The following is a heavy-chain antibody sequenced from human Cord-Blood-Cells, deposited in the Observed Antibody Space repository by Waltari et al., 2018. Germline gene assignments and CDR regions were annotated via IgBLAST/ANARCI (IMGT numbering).Heavy chain of an antibody. CDR2: INAGNGNT. V-gene: IGHV1-3*01. CDR3: ASGPYSWGADY. CDR1: GYTFTSYA. Sequence: QVQLVQSGAEVKKPGASVKVSCKASGYTFTSYAMHWVRQAPGQRLEWMGWINAGNGNTKYSQKFQGRVTITRDTSASTAYMELISLRSEDTAVYYCASGPYSWGADYWGQGTLVTVSS. D-gene: IGHD1-20*01. J-gene: IGHJ4*02.